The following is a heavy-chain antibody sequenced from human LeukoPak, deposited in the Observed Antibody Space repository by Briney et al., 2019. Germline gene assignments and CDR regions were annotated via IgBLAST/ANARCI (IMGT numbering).Heavy chain of an antibody. J-gene: IGHJ4*02. D-gene: IGHD3-10*01. V-gene: IGHV3-20*04. CDR3: AAYYYGSGSCGQFDY. CDR1: GFTFDDYG. Sequence: GGSLRLSCAASGFTFDDYGMSWVRQAPGKGLEGGSGINWNGGSTGYADSVKGRFTISRDNAKNSLYLQMNSLRAEDTGFYYCAAYYYGSGSCGQFDYWGQGTLVTVSS. CDR2: INWNGGST.